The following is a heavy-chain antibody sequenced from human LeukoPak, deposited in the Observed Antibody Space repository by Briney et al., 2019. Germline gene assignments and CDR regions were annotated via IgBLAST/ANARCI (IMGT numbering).Heavy chain of an antibody. Sequence: SETLSLTCTVSGGSISGYYWSWIRQPPGKGLEWVGYIHYSGSTNYNPSLKSRVTISVVTSKNQFSLELCSVTAADTAVYYCARDRGSVAGFDYWGQGTLVTVSS. CDR2: IHYSGST. CDR1: GGSISGYY. V-gene: IGHV4-59*01. D-gene: IGHD6-19*01. CDR3: ARDRGSVAGFDY. J-gene: IGHJ4*02.